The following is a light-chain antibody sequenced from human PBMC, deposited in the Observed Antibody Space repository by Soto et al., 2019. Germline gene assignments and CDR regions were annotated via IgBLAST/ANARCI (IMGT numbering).Light chain of an antibody. CDR2: GAS. J-gene: IGKJ3*01. CDR3: QQYAKIPRFT. CDR1: QSVSNSY. V-gene: IGKV3-20*01. Sequence: DIVLTQSPGTLSLSPGERATLSCRASQSVSNSYLAWYQQKPGQAPRLRIYGASSRAAGIPDRFSGSGSGTDLTLTISRLEPEDFAVYYCQQYAKIPRFTFGPGTTVDI.